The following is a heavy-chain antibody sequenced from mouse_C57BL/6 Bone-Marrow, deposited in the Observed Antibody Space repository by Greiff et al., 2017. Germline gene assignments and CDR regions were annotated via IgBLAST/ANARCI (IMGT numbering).Heavy chain of an antibody. Sequence: VQLKQSGPELVKPGASVKISCKASGYSFTGYYMNWVKQSPEKSLEWIGEIKPSTGGTTYNQKFKAKATLTVDTSSSTAYMQLKSLTSEGSAVYYCSGGYYSSSYDPAFYWYFDVWGTGTTVTVSS. D-gene: IGHD1-1*01. J-gene: IGHJ1*03. CDR3: SGGYYSSSYDPAFYWYFDV. V-gene: IGHV1-42*01. CDR1: GYSFTGYY. CDR2: IKPSTGGT.